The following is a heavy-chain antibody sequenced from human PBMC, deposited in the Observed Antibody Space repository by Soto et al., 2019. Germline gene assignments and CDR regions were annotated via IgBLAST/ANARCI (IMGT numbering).Heavy chain of an antibody. CDR1: GFTFDDYA. V-gene: IGHV3-9*01. D-gene: IGHD3-10*01. CDR2: ISWNSGGI. CDR3: AKDASSNYYGSGSLIDY. Sequence: ESGGGLVQPGRSLRLSCAASGFTFDDYAMHWVRQAPGKGLEWVSGISWNSGGIGYADSVKGRFTISRDNAKNSLYLQMNSLRAEDTALYYCAKDASSNYYGSGSLIDYWGQGTLVTVSS. J-gene: IGHJ4*02.